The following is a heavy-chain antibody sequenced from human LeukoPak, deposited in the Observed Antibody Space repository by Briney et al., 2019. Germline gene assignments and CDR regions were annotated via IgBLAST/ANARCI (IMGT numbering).Heavy chain of an antibody. Sequence: SETLSLTCAVYGGSFSGYYWSWIRQPPGKGLEWIGEINHSGSTNYNPSLKSRVTISVDTSKNQFSLKLSSVTAADTAVYYCASGLGGYFDYWGQGTLVTVSS. D-gene: IGHD7-27*01. CDR3: ASGLGGYFDY. CDR1: GGSFSGYY. V-gene: IGHV4-34*01. CDR2: INHSGST. J-gene: IGHJ4*02.